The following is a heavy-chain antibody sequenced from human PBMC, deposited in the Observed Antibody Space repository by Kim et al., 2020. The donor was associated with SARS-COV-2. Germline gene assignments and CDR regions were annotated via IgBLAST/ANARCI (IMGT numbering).Heavy chain of an antibody. CDR3: ARSLGLWFGELSHGGMPYYFDY. J-gene: IGHJ4*02. V-gene: IGHV3-48*02. Sequence: GGSLRLSCAASGFTFSSYSMNWVRQAPGKGLEWVSYISSSSSTIYYADSVKGRFTISRDNAKNSLYLQMNSLRDEDTAVYYGARSLGLWFGELSHGGMPYYFDYWGQGTLVTVSS. CDR1: GFTFSSYS. D-gene: IGHD3-10*01. CDR2: ISSSSSTI.